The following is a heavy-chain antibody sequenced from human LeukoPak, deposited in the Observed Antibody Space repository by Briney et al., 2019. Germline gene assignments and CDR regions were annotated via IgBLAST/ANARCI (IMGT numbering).Heavy chain of an antibody. CDR1: GYTFTGYY. Sequence: ASVKVSCKASGYTFTGYYMHWVRQAPGQGLEWMGRINPNSGGTNYAQKFRGRVTMTRDTSISTAYMELSRLRSDDTAVYYCARDRNYDSDWFDPWGQGTLVTVSS. J-gene: IGHJ5*02. CDR2: INPNSGGT. D-gene: IGHD3-22*01. CDR3: ARDRNYDSDWFDP. V-gene: IGHV1-2*06.